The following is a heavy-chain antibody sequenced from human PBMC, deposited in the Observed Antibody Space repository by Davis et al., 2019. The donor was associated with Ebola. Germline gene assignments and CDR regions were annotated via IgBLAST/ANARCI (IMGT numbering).Heavy chain of an antibody. CDR3: ARVLYYYDTSGFDY. Sequence: GSLRLSCNVSGGSISSYYWSWIRQAPGKGLEWIAYIHDSGNTKYNPSLRSRLIISVDRSKNQFSLKLNSVTAADTAVYYCARVLYYYDTSGFDYWGQGTLVTVSS. D-gene: IGHD3-22*01. CDR2: IHDSGNT. V-gene: IGHV4-59*01. CDR1: GGSISSYY. J-gene: IGHJ4*02.